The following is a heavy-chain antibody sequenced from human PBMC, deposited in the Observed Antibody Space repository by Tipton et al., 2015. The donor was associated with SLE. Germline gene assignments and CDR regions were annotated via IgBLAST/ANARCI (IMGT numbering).Heavy chain of an antibody. CDR3: ARGGVTTVTAV. V-gene: IGHV4-31*03. Sequence: TLSLTCTVSGGSISSGGYYWSWIRQHPGKGLEWIGYIYYSGSTYYNPSLKSRVTISVDTSKNQFSLKLSSVTAADTAVYYCARGGVTTVTAVWGQGTMVTVSS. J-gene: IGHJ3*01. CDR1: GGSISSGGYY. CDR2: IYYSGST. D-gene: IGHD4-17*01.